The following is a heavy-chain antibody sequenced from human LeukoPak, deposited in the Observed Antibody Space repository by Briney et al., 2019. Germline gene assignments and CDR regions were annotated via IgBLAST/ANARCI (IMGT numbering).Heavy chain of an antibody. J-gene: IGHJ4*02. Sequence: SVKVSCKASGGTFSSYAISWVRQAPGQGLEWMGGIIAIFGTANYAQKFQGRVTITTDESTSTAYMELSSLRSEDTAVYYCTGSYYYDSSGYYSWGQGTLVTVSS. D-gene: IGHD3-22*01. CDR2: IIAIFGTA. V-gene: IGHV1-69*05. CDR3: TGSYYYDSSGYYS. CDR1: GGTFSSYA.